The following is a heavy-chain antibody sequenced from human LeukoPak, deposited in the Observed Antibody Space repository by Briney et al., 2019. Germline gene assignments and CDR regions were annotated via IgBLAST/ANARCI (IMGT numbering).Heavy chain of an antibody. CDR3: ARGYSYGYLYYDSSGYYYFDY. D-gene: IGHD3-22*01. CDR1: GYTFTGYY. CDR2: INPNSGGT. Sequence: ASVKVSCKASGYTFTGYYMHWVRQAPGQGLEWMGWINPNSGGTNYAQKFQGRVTMTRDTSISTAYMELSRLRSDDTAVYYCARGYSYGYLYYDSSGYYYFDYWGQGTLVTVSS. J-gene: IGHJ4*02. V-gene: IGHV1-2*02.